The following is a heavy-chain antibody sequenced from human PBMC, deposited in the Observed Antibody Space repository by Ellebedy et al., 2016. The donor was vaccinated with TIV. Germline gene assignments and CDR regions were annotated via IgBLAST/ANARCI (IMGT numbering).Heavy chain of an antibody. V-gene: IGHV4-4*07. CDR3: ARGRQSYDTSAYYLDS. Sequence: SETLSLXXTVSGGSISSYYWNWIRQPAGKGLEWIGRVYPSGSTNYNPSLKSRVIISVDTSKNQFSLKLSSVTAADTAVYYCARGRQSYDTSAYYLDSWGQGTLVTVSS. J-gene: IGHJ5*01. CDR2: VYPSGST. D-gene: IGHD3-22*01. CDR1: GGSISSYY.